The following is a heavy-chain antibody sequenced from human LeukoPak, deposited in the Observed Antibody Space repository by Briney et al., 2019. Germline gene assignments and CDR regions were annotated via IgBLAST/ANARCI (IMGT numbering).Heavy chain of an antibody. CDR2: IKQDGSEK. D-gene: IGHD5-18*01. J-gene: IGHJ4*02. CDR1: GFTFSRYW. V-gene: IGHV3-7*01. CDR3: ARDKTRGLGYSYSKSGNYFDY. Sequence: GGSLRLSCAVSGFTFSRYWMSWVRQAPGKGLEWVANIKQDGSEKNYVDSVKGRFTISRDNAKNSLYLQMNSLRAEDTAVYSCARDKTRGLGYSYSKSGNYFDYWGQGTLVTVSS.